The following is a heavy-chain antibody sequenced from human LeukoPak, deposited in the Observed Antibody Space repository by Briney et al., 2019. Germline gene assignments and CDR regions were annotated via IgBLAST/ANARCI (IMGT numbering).Heavy chain of an antibody. CDR2: ITSGGDYI. CDR3: ARGHYDVLAASYKWTPDY. J-gene: IGHJ4*02. V-gene: IGHV3-21*01. CDR1: GFTFNTFN. D-gene: IGHD3-9*01. Sequence: GGSLRLSYAASGFTFNTFNMNWVRQASGKGLEWVSSITSGGDYIYYADSVKGRFTTSRDNAKNSLSLQLNSLRVEDTAVYYCARGHYDVLAASYKWTPDYWGQGTLVTVSS.